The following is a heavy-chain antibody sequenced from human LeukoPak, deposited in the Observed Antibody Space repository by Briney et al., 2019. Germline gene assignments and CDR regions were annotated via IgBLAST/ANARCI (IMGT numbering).Heavy chain of an antibody. CDR2: IYYSGST. J-gene: IGHJ5*02. CDR1: GGSISSYY. CDR3: AGQPLTAYNWFDP. V-gene: IGHV4-59*01. Sequence: KASETLSLTCTVSGGSISSYYWSWIRQPPGKGLEWIGYIYYSGSTNYSPSLKSRVTISVDTSKNQFSLKLSSVTAADTAVYYCAGQPLTAYNWFDPWGQGTLVTVSS.